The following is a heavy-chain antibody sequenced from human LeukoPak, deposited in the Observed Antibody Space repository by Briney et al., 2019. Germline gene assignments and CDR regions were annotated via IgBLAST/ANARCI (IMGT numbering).Heavy chain of an antibody. J-gene: IGHJ5*02. V-gene: IGHV3-48*03. CDR1: GFTFSSYE. CDR2: ISSSGSTI. CDR3: ARDLGQYYDTSDNWFDP. D-gene: IGHD3-22*01. Sequence: GGSLRLSCAASGFTFSSYEMNWVRQAPGKGLEWVSYISSSGSTIYYADSVKGRFTISRDNAKNSLYLQMNSLRAEDTAVYYCARDLGQYYDTSDNWFDPWGQGTLVTVSS.